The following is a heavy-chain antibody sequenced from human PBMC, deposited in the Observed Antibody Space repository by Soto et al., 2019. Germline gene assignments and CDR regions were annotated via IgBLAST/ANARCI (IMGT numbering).Heavy chain of an antibody. CDR1: GGSFSGYY. V-gene: IGHV4-34*01. CDR3: ARGVGANYDFWSGYYNYYYYYMDV. Sequence: PSETLSLTCAVYGGSFSGYYWSWIRQPPGKGLEWIGEINHSGSTNYNPSLKSRVTISVDTSKNQFSLKLSSVTAADTAVYYCARGVGANYDFWSGYYNYYYYYMDVWGKGTTVTVSS. D-gene: IGHD3-3*01. J-gene: IGHJ6*03. CDR2: INHSGST.